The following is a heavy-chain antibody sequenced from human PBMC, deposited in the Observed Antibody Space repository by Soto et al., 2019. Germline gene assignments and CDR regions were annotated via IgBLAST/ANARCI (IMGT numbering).Heavy chain of an antibody. CDR1: GYTFTSYG. V-gene: IGHV1-18*01. D-gene: IGHD1-26*01. CDR3: ARDRGSYALDY. CDR2: ISANNGNT. Sequence: VQLVQSGAEVKKPGASVKVSCKASGYTFTSYGISWVRQAPGQGLEWMGWISANNGNTNFSQKLQGRVTMTPDTPMSTAYMELRSLRSDDTDVDYCARDRGSYALDYWGQGTLVTVSS. J-gene: IGHJ4*02.